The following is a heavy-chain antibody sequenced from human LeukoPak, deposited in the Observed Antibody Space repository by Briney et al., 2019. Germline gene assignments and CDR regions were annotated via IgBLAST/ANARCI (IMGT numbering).Heavy chain of an antibody. CDR3: ARDLGYYDSSGYCDY. D-gene: IGHD3-22*01. V-gene: IGHV3-23*01. J-gene: IGHJ4*02. CDR1: GFTFSSYA. Sequence: GGSLRLSCVASGFTFSSYAMSWVRQAPGKGLEWVSGISGSGGRTYYADSVKGRFTISRDNSKNTLYLQMNSLRAEDTAVYYCARDLGYYDSSGYCDYWGQGTLVTVSS. CDR2: ISGSGGRT.